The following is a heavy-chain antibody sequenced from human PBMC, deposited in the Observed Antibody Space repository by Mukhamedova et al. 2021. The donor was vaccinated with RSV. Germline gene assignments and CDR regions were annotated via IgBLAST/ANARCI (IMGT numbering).Heavy chain of an antibody. CDR2: KSYDGTYE. D-gene: IGHD3-10*01. V-gene: IGHV3-30*19. CDR3: ARGWAPAYGSGSLGDIEFDY. Sequence: GMHWVRQAPGKGLEWVAVKSYDGTYEIYADSVKGRFTISRDNSKNTLYLQMNSLKAEDTAVYYCARGWAPAYGSGSLGDIEFDYWG. J-gene: IGHJ4*01.